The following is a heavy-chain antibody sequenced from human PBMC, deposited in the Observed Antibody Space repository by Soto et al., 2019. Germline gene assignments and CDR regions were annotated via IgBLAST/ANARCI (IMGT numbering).Heavy chain of an antibody. V-gene: IGHV1-69*02. Sequence: ASVKVSCKASGGTFSSYTISWVRQAPGQGLEWMGRIIPILGIANYAQKFQGRVTITADKSTSTAYMELSSLRSEDTAVYYCARGGDFWSGYYSVGDYYYYYMDVWGKGTTVTVSS. D-gene: IGHD3-3*01. CDR3: ARGGDFWSGYYSVGDYYYYYMDV. CDR1: GGTFSSYT. J-gene: IGHJ6*03. CDR2: IIPILGIA.